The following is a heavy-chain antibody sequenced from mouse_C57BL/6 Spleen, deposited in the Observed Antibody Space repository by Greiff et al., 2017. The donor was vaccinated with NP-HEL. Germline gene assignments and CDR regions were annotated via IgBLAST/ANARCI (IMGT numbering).Heavy chain of an antibody. CDR1: GYTFTSYW. Sequence: QVQLQQPGAELVKPGASVKLSCKASGYTFTSYWMHWVKQRPGQGLEWIGMIHPNSGSTNYNEKFKSKATLTVDKSSSTAYMQLSSLTSEDSAVYYCARRGTTVVAKGGYAMDYWGQGTSVTVSS. D-gene: IGHD1-1*01. J-gene: IGHJ4*01. CDR2: IHPNSGST. V-gene: IGHV1-64*01. CDR3: ARRGTTVVAKGGYAMDY.